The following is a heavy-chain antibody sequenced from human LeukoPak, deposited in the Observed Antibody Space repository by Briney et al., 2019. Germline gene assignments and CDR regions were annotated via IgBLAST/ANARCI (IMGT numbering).Heavy chain of an antibody. V-gene: IGHV1-58*02. J-gene: IGHJ6*02. CDR2: IVVGSGNT. Sequence: SVKVSCKASGFTFTSSAMQWVRQARGQRREWIGWIVVGSGNTNYAQKFQERVTITRDMSTSTAYMELSSLRSEDTAVYYCAATTGTYYDFWSGRDYYGMDVWGQGTTVTVSS. CDR1: GFTFTSSA. CDR3: AATTGTYYDFWSGRDYYGMDV. D-gene: IGHD3-3*01.